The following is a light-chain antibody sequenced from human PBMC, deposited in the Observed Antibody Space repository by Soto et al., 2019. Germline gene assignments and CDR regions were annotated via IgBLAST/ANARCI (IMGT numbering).Light chain of an antibody. V-gene: IGKV1-33*01. Sequence: DIQMTQSPSSLSASVGDRVTITCQASQDISNNLSWYQQKPGKAPKLLIYDASNLETGVPSRFTGSGSGTDFTFTINSLQPDDIATYYCQQYNSYWTFGQGTKVDIK. CDR3: QQYNSYWT. CDR1: QDISNN. CDR2: DAS. J-gene: IGKJ1*01.